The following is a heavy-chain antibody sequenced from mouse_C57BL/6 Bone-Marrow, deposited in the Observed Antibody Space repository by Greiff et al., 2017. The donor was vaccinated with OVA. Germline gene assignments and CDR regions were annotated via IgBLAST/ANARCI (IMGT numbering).Heavy chain of an antibody. CDR1: GYTFTNTC. D-gene: IGHD2-1*01. CDR3: ARYCNYTSYWDLDY. V-gene: IGHV14-3*01. J-gene: IGHJ4*01. Sequence: VQLQQPVAELVKPGASVQLSCTASGYTFTNTCIPWVKQRPGQGLEWIGGIYPANGNTKYAPKFQGKATLTADTSSSTAYLQLSSLTSEDTAIYYCARYCNYTSYWDLDYWGKGTTVTVSS. CDR2: IYPANGNT.